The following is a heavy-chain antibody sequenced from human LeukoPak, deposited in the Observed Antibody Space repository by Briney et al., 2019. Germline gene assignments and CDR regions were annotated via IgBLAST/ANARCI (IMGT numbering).Heavy chain of an antibody. V-gene: IGHV3-21*01. Sequence: PGGSLRLSCTGSGFTFRSYGMHWVRQAPGKGLEWVSSISSSSSYIYYADSVKGRFTISRDNAKNSLYLQMNSLRAEDTAVYYCARDLRGYSYGSGGYWGQGTLVTVSS. CDR2: ISSSSSYI. J-gene: IGHJ4*02. CDR3: ARDLRGYSYGSGGY. D-gene: IGHD5-18*01. CDR1: GFTFRSYG.